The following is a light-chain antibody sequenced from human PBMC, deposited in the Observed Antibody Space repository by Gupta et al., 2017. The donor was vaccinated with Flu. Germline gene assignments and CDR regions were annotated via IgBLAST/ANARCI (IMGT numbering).Light chain of an antibody. CDR2: GAS. V-gene: IGKV3-20*01. CDR1: QSVDSDF. CDR3: QQYGSSPMYT. Sequence: EIVLTPSPGTLSLSPGERVTLSCRASQSVDSDFLAWYQQKPGQAPTLLIYGASSRATGIPDRFSGSESGTDFTLTISRLEPEDFAVYYCQQYGSSPMYTFGQGTRLEIK. J-gene: IGKJ2*01.